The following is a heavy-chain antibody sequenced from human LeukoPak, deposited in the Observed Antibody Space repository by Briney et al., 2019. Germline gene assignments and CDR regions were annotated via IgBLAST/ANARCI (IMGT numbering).Heavy chain of an antibody. Sequence: PGGSLRLSCAASGFTFSSDGMSWVRQAPGKGLEWVSSISASGGGTVYADSVKGRVTISRDNSKNTLYLQIHFLRAEDTAVYSCAKNFLGSEALSWYFDFWGRGTLVTVSS. CDR3: AKNFLGSEALSWYFDF. V-gene: IGHV3-23*01. CDR2: ISASGGGT. D-gene: IGHD3-3*01. J-gene: IGHJ2*01. CDR1: GFTFSSDG.